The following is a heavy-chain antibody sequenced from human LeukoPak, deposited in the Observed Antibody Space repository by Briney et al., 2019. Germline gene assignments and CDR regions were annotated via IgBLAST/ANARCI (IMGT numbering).Heavy chain of an antibody. CDR2: ISYSGST. CDR3: AREESMVRGVSWFDP. Sequence: SETLSLTCAVYGGSFSAYYRTWIRQPPGKGLEWIGYISYSGSTDYNPSLKSRVTISVDTSNNQFSLRLTSVTASDTAVYYCAREESMVRGVSWFDPWGQGTLVTVSP. V-gene: IGHV4-59*01. D-gene: IGHD3-10*01. J-gene: IGHJ5*02. CDR1: GGSFSAYY.